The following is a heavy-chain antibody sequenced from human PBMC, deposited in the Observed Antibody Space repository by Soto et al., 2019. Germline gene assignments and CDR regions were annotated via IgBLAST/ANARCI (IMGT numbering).Heavy chain of an antibody. CDR1: GDSVSSNSAA. J-gene: IGHJ6*02. D-gene: IGHD3-9*01. CDR2: TYYRSKWYN. V-gene: IGHV6-1*01. Sequence: SRTLSLTCAISGDSVSSNSAAWNWIRQSPSRGLEWLGRTYYRSKWYNDYAVSVKSRITINPDTSKNQFSLQLNSVTPEDTAVYYCARTRGALRYFDPNGGYYGMDVWGQGTTVTVSS. CDR3: ARTRGALRYFDPNGGYYGMDV.